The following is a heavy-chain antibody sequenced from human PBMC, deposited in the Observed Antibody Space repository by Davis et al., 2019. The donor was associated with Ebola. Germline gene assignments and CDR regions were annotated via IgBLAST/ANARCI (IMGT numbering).Heavy chain of an antibody. CDR2: IYHSGST. J-gene: IGHJ5*02. D-gene: IGHD3-3*02. Sequence: SETLSLTCTVSGGSITSSGYYGGWVRQPPGEGLEWIGEIYHSGSTNYNPSLKSRVTISVDTSKNQFSLKLSSVTAADTAVYYCARHVTISWFDPWGQGTLVTVSS. CDR1: GGSITSSGYY. CDR3: ARHVTISWFDP. V-gene: IGHV4-61*05.